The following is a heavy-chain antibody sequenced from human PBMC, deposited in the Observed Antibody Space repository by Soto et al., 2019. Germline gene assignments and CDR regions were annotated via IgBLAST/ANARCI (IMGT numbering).Heavy chain of an antibody. Sequence: QVQLVESGGGVVQPGRSLRLSCAASGFTFSSYAMHWVRQAPGKGLEWVAVISYDGSNKYYADSVKGRFTISRDNSKNPLYLQMNSLRAEDTAVYYCARAYSSGWYGPYYYGMDVWGQGTTVTVSS. CDR3: ARAYSSGWYGPYYYGMDV. V-gene: IGHV3-30-3*01. J-gene: IGHJ6*02. CDR2: ISYDGSNK. D-gene: IGHD6-19*01. CDR1: GFTFSSYA.